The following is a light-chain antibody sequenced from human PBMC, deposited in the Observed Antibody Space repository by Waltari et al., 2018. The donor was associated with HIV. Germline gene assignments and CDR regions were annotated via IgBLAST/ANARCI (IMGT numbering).Light chain of an antibody. J-gene: IGLJ1*01. CDR2: DVT. Sequence: QSALTQPPSASGSPGQSVSISCTGASSDVGAFKYVSWYQQHPGKAPKLLIYDVTKRPSGVPDRFSGSKSGNTASLTVSGLQAEDEAHYYCSSYAGSSMSYAFGTG. CDR1: SSDVGAFKY. V-gene: IGLV2-8*01. CDR3: SSYAGSSMSYA.